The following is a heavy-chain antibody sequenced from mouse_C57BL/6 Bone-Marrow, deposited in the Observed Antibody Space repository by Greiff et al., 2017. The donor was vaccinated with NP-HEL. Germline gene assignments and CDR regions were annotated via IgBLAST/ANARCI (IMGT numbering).Heavy chain of an antibody. CDR2: IHPNSGST. CDR3: ARGDYYGGSCAY. D-gene: IGHD1-1*01. J-gene: IGHJ3*01. Sequence: QVQLQQPGAELVKPGASVKLSCKASGYTFTSYWMHWVKPRPGQGLAWIGMIHPNSGSTNYNEQFKSKATLTVDKSSSTAYMQLCSLTSEDSAVYYCARGDYYGGSCAYWGKGTLVTVSA. CDR1: GYTFTSYW. V-gene: IGHV1-64*01.